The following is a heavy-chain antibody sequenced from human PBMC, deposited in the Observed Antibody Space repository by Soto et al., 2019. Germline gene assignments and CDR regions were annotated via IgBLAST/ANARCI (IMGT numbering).Heavy chain of an antibody. V-gene: IGHV3-72*01. CDR2: VRNEANSYTT. J-gene: IGHJ4*02. Sequence: GGSLRLSCAASGFTFSDHYMDWVRQAPGKGLEWVARVRNEANSYTTEYAASVKGRFTITRDDSKKSLYLQMDSLKTDDTAVYYCARTLYGDNIDYWGQGTLVTVSS. D-gene: IGHD4-17*01. CDR1: GFTFSDHY. CDR3: ARTLYGDNIDY.